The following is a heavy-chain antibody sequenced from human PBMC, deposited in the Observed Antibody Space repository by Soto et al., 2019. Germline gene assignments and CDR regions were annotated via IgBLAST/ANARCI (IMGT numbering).Heavy chain of an antibody. Sequence: RVLRLSCEASGFIFTKYAMTWVRQAPGKGLEWVSVIGGRGNSAYYADSVQGRFTISRDNSKNTLSLQMSSLTADDTAIYYCVREGRGSFDFWGRGTMVTVSS. D-gene: IGHD5-12*01. J-gene: IGHJ3*01. CDR2: IGGRGNSA. CDR1: GFIFTKYA. V-gene: IGHV3-23*01. CDR3: VREGRGSFDF.